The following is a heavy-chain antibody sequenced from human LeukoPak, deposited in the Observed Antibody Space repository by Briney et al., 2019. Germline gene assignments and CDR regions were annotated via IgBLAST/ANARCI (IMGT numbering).Heavy chain of an antibody. J-gene: IGHJ5*02. V-gene: IGHV4-61*02. Sequence: ASETLSLTCTVSGGSISSGSYYWGWTRQPPGTGLEWIGRINTSGSTNYNPSLKSRVTISVDTSKNQFSLKLTSVTAADTAVYYCVSAKFLVRGVSWFDPWGQGTLVTVSS. CDR2: INTSGST. CDR1: GGSISSGSYY. D-gene: IGHD3-10*01. CDR3: VSAKFLVRGVSWFDP.